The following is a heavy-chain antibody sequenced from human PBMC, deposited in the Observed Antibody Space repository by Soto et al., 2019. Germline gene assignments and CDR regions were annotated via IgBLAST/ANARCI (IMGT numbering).Heavy chain of an antibody. V-gene: IGHV1-3*01. Sequence: ASVKVSCKASGYTFTSYAMHWVRQAPGQRLEWMGWINAGNGNTKYSQKFQERVTITRDMSTSTAYMELSSLRSEDTAVYYCAAGSYGSGYGGYYYGMDVWGQGTTVTVSS. J-gene: IGHJ6*02. CDR1: GYTFTSYA. CDR2: INAGNGNT. CDR3: AAGSYGSGYGGYYYGMDV. D-gene: IGHD3-10*01.